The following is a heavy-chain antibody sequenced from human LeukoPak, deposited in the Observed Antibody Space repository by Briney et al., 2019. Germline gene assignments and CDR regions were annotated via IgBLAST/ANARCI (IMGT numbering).Heavy chain of an antibody. CDR3: ARGVSSFDP. Sequence: SETLSLTCTVSGGSIRSYYWSWIRQPPGKGLEWIGYIYYSGSTNYNPSLKSRITISVDTSKNQFSLKLSSVTAADTAVYYCARGVSSFDPWGQGTLVTVSS. CDR2: IYYSGST. CDR1: GGSIRSYY. J-gene: IGHJ5*02. V-gene: IGHV4-59*08. D-gene: IGHD6-13*01.